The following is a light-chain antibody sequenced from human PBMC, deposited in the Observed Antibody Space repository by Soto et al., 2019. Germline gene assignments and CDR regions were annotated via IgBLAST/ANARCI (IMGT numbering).Light chain of an antibody. CDR2: DAS. CDR1: QSVSRN. V-gene: IGKV3-15*01. CDR3: QQYNHWPLYT. J-gene: IGKJ2*01. Sequence: EVVMTQSPATLSVSPGERATLYCRASQSVSRNLAWYQQRPGRAPRLLIYDASTRATNIPTRFSGSGSGTEFTLTISSLQSEDFAVYYFQQYNHWPLYTFGQVTKLEIK.